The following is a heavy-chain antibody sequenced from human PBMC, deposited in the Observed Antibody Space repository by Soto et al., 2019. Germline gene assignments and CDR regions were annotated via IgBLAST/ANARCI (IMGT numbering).Heavy chain of an antibody. Sequence: QVQLVESGGGVVQPGRSLRLSCAASGFTFSSYGMHWVRQAPGKGLEWVAVISYDGSNKYYADSVKGRFTISRDNSQNTVYLQMNSLRAEDTAVDYCSKALNYVPEQHWGQGTLVTVSS. D-gene: IGHD3-16*01. J-gene: IGHJ1*01. CDR2: ISYDGSNK. CDR1: GFTFSSYG. V-gene: IGHV3-30*18. CDR3: SKALNYVPEQH.